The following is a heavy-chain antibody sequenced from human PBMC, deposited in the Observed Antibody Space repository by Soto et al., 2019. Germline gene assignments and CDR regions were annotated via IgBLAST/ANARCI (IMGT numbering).Heavy chain of an antibody. J-gene: IGHJ3*01. CDR2: INPLKGDT. D-gene: IGHD2-2*01. Sequence: QAQLVQSGGEMKKAGASVKVSCKASGYTFTTYGITWVRQAPGQGLDWMGWINPLKGDTKSAANFQDRVTMTTDTSTRTAYMELRRLRSDDTAVYYCARVKVTAAVLGAVDVWGQGTLVTVSS. V-gene: IGHV1-18*01. CDR1: GYTFTTYG. CDR3: ARVKVTAAVLGAVDV.